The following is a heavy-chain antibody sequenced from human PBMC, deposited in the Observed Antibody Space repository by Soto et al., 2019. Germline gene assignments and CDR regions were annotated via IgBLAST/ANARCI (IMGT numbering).Heavy chain of an antibody. D-gene: IGHD3-22*01. CDR1: GFPFSDYY. V-gene: IGHV3-11*06. Sequence: PGGSLRLSCAASGFPFSDYYMSWIRQAPGEGLGWISYISSSAYTIYADSVKGRFTISRDNAKNSLFLQMTSLRVEDTAVYYCARNFDSGGYYSDYWGQGTRVTVSS. CDR2: ISSSAYT. CDR3: ARNFDSGGYYSDY. J-gene: IGHJ4*02.